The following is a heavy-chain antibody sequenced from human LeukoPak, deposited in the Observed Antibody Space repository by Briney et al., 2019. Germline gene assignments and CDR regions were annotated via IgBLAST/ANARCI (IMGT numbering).Heavy chain of an antibody. CDR3: ARLARYCSSTTCYHFDY. CDR2: IYNSGNT. Sequence: SETLSLTCAVSGYSISSGYYWGWIRQPPGKGLEWIGSIYNSGNTYYNPFLKSRVTISVDTSKNQFSLNLSSVTAADTAVYYCARLARYCSSTTCYHFDYWGQGTLVTVSS. CDR1: GYSISSGYY. J-gene: IGHJ4*02. D-gene: IGHD2-2*01. V-gene: IGHV4-38-2*01.